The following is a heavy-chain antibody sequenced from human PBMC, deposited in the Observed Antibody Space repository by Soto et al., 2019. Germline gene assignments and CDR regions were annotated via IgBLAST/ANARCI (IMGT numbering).Heavy chain of an antibody. CDR3: ARVGGGNPYSPAFDY. CDR2: IYHSWST. J-gene: IGHJ4*02. CDR1: GGSISSGGYS. Sequence: QLQLQESGSGLVKPSQTLSLTCAVSGGSISSGGYSWSWIRQPPGKGLVGIGYIYHSWSTYYNPSLMSRVTISGDRSKKHFSLKLSSVTAADTTVYYCARVGGGNPYSPAFDYWGQGTLVTVCS. V-gene: IGHV4-30-2*01. D-gene: IGHD2-15*01.